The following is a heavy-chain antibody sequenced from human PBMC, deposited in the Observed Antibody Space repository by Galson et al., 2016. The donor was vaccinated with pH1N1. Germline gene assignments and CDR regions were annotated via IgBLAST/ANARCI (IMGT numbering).Heavy chain of an antibody. J-gene: IGHJ5*02. V-gene: IGHV1-69*06. Sequence: SAKVSCKASGGTFSNSAVTWVRQAPGQGLEWMGGIIPMLNTANSAQKFQGRVTITADILTSTAYMELSSLKSEDTALYYCARWDYGDYVGWFDPWGQGTLVTVSS. D-gene: IGHD4-17*01. CDR1: GGTFSNSA. CDR2: IIPMLNTA. CDR3: ARWDYGDYVGWFDP.